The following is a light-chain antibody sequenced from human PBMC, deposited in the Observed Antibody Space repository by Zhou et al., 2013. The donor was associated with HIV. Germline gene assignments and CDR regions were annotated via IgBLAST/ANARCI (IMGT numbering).Light chain of an antibody. J-gene: IGKJ3*01. V-gene: IGKV1-39*01. CDR3: QQSYSTPRT. Sequence: DIQMTQSPSSLSASVGDRVTITCRASQSISSYLNWYQQKPGKAPKLLIYAASSLQSGVPSRFSGSGSGTDFTLTISSLQPEDFATYYCQQSYSTPRTFGPRDQSRISN. CDR2: AAS. CDR1: QSISSY.